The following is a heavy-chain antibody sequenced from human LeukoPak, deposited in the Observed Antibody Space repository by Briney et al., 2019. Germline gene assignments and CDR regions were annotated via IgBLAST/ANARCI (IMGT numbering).Heavy chain of an antibody. Sequence: GSLRLSCAASGFTFSSYSMNWVRQPPGKGLEWIGEINHSGSTNYNPSLKSRVTISVDTSKNQFSLKLSSVTAADTAVYYCARGPAYYYDSSGYFAFDYWGQGTLVTVSS. J-gene: IGHJ4*02. CDR3: ARGPAYYYDSSGYFAFDY. CDR2: INHSGST. CDR1: GFTFSSYS. D-gene: IGHD3-22*01. V-gene: IGHV4-34*01.